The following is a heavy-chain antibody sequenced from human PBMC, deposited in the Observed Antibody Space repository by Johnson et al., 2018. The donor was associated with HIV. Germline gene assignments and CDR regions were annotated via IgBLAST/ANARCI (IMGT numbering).Heavy chain of an antibody. J-gene: IGHJ3*02. V-gene: IGHV3-9*01. CDR3: AKEDGNLNAFDI. CDR2: ISWNSGSI. Sequence: VQLVESGGGVVQPGRSLRLSCAASGFTFDDYGMSWVRQVPGKGLEWVSGISWNSGSIGYADSVKGRFTISRDNAKNSLYLQMNSLRAEDTALYYCAKEDGNLNAFDIWGQGTMVTVSS. CDR1: GFTFDDYG. D-gene: IGHD5-24*01.